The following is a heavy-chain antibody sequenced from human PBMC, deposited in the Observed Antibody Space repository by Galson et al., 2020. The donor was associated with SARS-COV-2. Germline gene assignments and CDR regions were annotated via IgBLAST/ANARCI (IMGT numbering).Heavy chain of an antibody. J-gene: IGHJ4*02. Sequence: NSGGSLRLSCAASGFTFSSYSMNWVRQAPGKGPEWVSSISSSSSYIYYADSVKGRFTISRDNAKNSLYLQMNSLRAEDTAVYYCARDYLYYDSSGYSYYFDYWGQGTLVTVSS. D-gene: IGHD3-22*01. CDR1: GFTFSSYS. CDR3: ARDYLYYDSSGYSYYFDY. V-gene: IGHV3-21*01. CDR2: ISSSSSYI.